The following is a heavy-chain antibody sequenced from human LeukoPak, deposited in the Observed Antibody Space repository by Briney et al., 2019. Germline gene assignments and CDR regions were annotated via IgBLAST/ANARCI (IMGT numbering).Heavy chain of an antibody. J-gene: IGHJ3*02. CDR3: ARGLRDGYNYDAFDI. Sequence: SETLSLTCSVSGGSINGHYWTWIRQVPGRGLEWIGHIHYSGNTDYNPSLKSRVTISMHTSQRQFSLEVTSVTAADTAVYYCARGLRDGYNYDAFDIWGQGTMVTVSS. D-gene: IGHD5-24*01. CDR2: IHYSGNT. CDR1: GGSINGHY. V-gene: IGHV4-59*11.